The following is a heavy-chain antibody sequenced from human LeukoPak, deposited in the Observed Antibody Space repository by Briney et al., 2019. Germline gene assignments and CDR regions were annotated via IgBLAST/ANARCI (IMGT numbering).Heavy chain of an antibody. Sequence: SETLSLTCTVSGGSISSYYWSWIRQPPGKGLEWIGEINHSGSTNYNPSLKSRVTISVDTSKNQFSLKLSSATAADTAVYYCARGRGSYFDYWGQGTLVTVSS. V-gene: IGHV4-34*01. J-gene: IGHJ4*02. CDR3: ARGRGSYFDY. CDR1: GGSISSYY. CDR2: INHSGST.